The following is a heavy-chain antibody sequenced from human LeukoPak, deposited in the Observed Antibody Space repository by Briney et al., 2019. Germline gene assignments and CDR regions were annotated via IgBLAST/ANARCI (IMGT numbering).Heavy chain of an antibody. V-gene: IGHV1-2*02. CDR3: ARVLRYFDWLSHRYFDY. Sequence: GASVKVSCKASGYTFTGYYMHWVRQAPGQGLEWIGWINPNSGGTNYAQKFQGRVTMTRDTSISTAYMELSRLRSDDTAVYYCARVLRYFDWLSHRYFDYWGQGTLVTVSS. D-gene: IGHD3-9*01. CDR1: GYTFTGYY. J-gene: IGHJ4*02. CDR2: INPNSGGT.